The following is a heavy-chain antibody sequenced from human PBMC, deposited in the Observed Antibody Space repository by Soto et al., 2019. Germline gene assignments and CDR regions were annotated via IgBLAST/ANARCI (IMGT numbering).Heavy chain of an antibody. V-gene: IGHV3-23*01. D-gene: IGHD3-16*01. CDR3: AKDLRYWGY. CDR2: ISGSGGKT. Sequence: LRLSCAASGLTFNMYAMTWVRQAPGKGLEWASGISGSGGKTHYADSVKGRFTTSRDNSKNTLYLQMDSLRAEDTAVYYCAKDLRYWGYWGQGALVTVSS. J-gene: IGHJ4*02. CDR1: GLTFNMYA.